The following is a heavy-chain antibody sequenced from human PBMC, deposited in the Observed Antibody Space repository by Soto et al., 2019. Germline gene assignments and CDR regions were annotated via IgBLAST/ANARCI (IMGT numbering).Heavy chain of an antibody. Sequence: PSETLSLTCAASGGSISSSNWWSWVRQPPGKGLEWIGEIYHSGSTNYNPSLKSRVTISVDKSKNQFSLKLSSVTAADTAVYYCAREAYYYDSSGYPGRGMDVWGQGTTVIVSS. J-gene: IGHJ6*02. D-gene: IGHD3-22*01. CDR1: GGSISSSNW. V-gene: IGHV4-4*02. CDR2: IYHSGST. CDR3: AREAYYYDSSGYPGRGMDV.